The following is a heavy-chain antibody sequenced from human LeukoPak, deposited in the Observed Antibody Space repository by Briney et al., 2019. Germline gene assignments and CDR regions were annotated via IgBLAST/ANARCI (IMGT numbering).Heavy chain of an antibody. CDR1: GSTFSSSA. D-gene: IGHD2-8*01. Sequence: GGSLRLSCAASGSTFSSSAMSWVRQAPGKGLEWVSAISGPGGGTYYADSVKGRFTISRDNSKKTLYLQMNSLRAEDSAVYYCAKDLYSGHPRFDYWGQGTLVTVSS. J-gene: IGHJ4*02. CDR3: AKDLYSGHPRFDY. CDR2: ISGPGGGT. V-gene: IGHV3-23*01.